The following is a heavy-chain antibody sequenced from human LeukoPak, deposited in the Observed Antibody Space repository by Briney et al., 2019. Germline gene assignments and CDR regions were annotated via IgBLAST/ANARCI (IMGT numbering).Heavy chain of an antibody. CDR1: GYTFTTYS. D-gene: IGHD2-21*02. V-gene: IGHV1-3*01. CDR2: INAGNGNT. J-gene: IGHJ4*02. Sequence: GASVKVSCKASGYTFTTYSMHWVRQAPGQRLEWMGWINAGNGNTKYSQKFQGRVTITRDTSASTAYMEMTSLRSEDTAVYYCAAQDCGGDCSPNYWGQGTLVTVSS. CDR3: AAQDCGGDCSPNY.